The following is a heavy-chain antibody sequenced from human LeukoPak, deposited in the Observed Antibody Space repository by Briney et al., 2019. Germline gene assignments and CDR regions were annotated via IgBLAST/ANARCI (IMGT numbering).Heavy chain of an antibody. CDR2: ISAYNGNT. V-gene: IGHV1-18*01. D-gene: IGHD6-19*01. J-gene: IGHJ6*03. CDR3: ARVDPSGWPYYYYYMDV. CDR1: GYTFTSYG. Sequence: GASVKVSCKASGYTFTSYGISWVRQAPGQGLEWMGWISAYNGNTNYAQKLQGRVTMTTDTSTSTAYMELRSLRSDDTAVYYCARVDPSGWPYYYYYMDVWGTGTTVTISS.